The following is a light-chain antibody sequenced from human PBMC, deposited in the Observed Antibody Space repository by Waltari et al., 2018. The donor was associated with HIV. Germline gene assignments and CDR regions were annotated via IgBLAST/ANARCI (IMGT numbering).Light chain of an antibody. CDR2: EVS. V-gene: IGLV2-18*02. Sequence: QSALTQPPSVSGSPGQSVTTSCIGTSSDIGSFDPVSWLQQPPGSAPNLLIFEVSNRPSGVPDRFSGAKAGTAASLTNSGLQAEDEADYCGSSYRSSIAVLFGGGTKLTVL. J-gene: IGLJ3*02. CDR1: SSDIGSFDP. CDR3: SSYRSSIAVL.